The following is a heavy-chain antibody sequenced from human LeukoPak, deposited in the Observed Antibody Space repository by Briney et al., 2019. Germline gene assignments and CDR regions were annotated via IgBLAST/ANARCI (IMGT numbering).Heavy chain of an antibody. CDR1: GFTFSSYA. D-gene: IGHD6-13*01. J-gene: IGHJ4*02. CDR3: AKKGASSWYPLDF. CDR2: ISGSGDST. Sequence: GGSLRLSWAASGFTFSSYAMSWVRQAPGKGVEWVSLISGSGDSTYYADSVKGRLTISRDNSKNRVYLQMNSLRAEDTAVYYCAKKGASSWYPLDFWGQGTLVTVSS. V-gene: IGHV3-23*01.